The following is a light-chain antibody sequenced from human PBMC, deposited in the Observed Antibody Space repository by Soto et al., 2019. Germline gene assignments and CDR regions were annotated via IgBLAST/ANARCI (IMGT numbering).Light chain of an antibody. CDR2: DVT. Sequence: QSAMTQSRLVSGSPGQSVTISCTGTSSDVGGYNFVSWYQQYPGKAPKLIIYDVTKRPSGVPDRFSGSKSGNTVSLTISGLQTDDEADYYCCSYAGSYTHVFGTGTKLTVL. V-gene: IGLV2-11*01. CDR3: CSYAGSYTHV. J-gene: IGLJ1*01. CDR1: SSDVGGYNF.